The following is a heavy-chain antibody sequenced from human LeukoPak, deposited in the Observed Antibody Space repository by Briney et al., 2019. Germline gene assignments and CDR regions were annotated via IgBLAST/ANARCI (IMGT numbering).Heavy chain of an antibody. J-gene: IGHJ6*03. CDR1: GGSFSGYY. CDR3: AGAYTYSYYYYMDV. Sequence: SETLSLTCAVYGGSFSGYYWSWIHQSPGKGLEWIGETYHSGSTNYNPSLKSRVTISLDTSKNQFSLKLSSVTAADTAVYYCAGAYTYSYYYYMDVWGKGTTVTVSS. D-gene: IGHD5-18*01. V-gene: IGHV4-34*01. CDR2: TYHSGST.